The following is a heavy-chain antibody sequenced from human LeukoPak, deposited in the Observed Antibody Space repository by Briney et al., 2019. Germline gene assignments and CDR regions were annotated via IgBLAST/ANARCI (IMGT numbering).Heavy chain of an antibody. CDR3: ARGPAGRCSSTSCYTPGYYYYMDV. CDR2: INHSGST. D-gene: IGHD2-2*02. V-gene: IGHV4-34*01. Sequence: SETLSLTCAVYGGSFSGYYWSWIRQPPGKGLEWIGEINHSGSTNYNPSLKSRVTISVDTSKNQFSLKLSCVTAADTAVYYCARGPAGRCSSTSCYTPGYYYYMDVWGKGTTVTVSS. CDR1: GGSFSGYY. J-gene: IGHJ6*03.